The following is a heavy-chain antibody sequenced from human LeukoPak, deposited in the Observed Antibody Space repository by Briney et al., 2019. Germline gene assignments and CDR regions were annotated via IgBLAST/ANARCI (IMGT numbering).Heavy chain of an antibody. CDR1: GGTFSSYA. D-gene: IGHD1-26*01. V-gene: IGHV1-69*05. CDR3: ARVGSEPWSPYNWFDP. Sequence: ASVKVSCKASGGTFSSYAISWVRQAPGQGLEWMGGIIPIFGTANYAQKFQGRVTITTDESTSTAYMELSSLRSEDTAVYYCARVGSEPWSPYNWFDPWGQGTPVTVSS. CDR2: IIPIFGTA. J-gene: IGHJ5*02.